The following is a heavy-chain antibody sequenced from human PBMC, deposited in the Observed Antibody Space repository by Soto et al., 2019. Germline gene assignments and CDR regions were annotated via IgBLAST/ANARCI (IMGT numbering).Heavy chain of an antibody. D-gene: IGHD3-22*01. CDR2: IDPSDSQT. CDR1: RYSFAGYW. V-gene: IGHV5-10-1*01. Sequence: GESLKISCKGSRYSFAGYWITWVRQKPGKGLERMGRIDPSDSQTYYSPSFRGHVTISATKSITTVFLQWSSLRASDTAMYYCARQIYDSDTGPNFQYYFDSWGQGTPVTVSS. J-gene: IGHJ4*02. CDR3: ARQIYDSDTGPNFQYYFDS.